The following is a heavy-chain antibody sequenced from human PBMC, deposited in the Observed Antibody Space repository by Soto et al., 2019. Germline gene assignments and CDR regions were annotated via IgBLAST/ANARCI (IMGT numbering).Heavy chain of an antibody. Sequence: PGGSLRLSCAASGFTVSSNYMSWVRQAPGKGLEWVSVIYSGGSTYYADSVKGRFTISRDNSKNTLYLQMNSLRAEDTAVYYCARFGPNTTPISSYNWFDPWGQGTLVTVSS. J-gene: IGHJ5*02. CDR3: ARFGPNTTPISSYNWFDP. CDR1: GFTVSSNY. D-gene: IGHD4-4*01. V-gene: IGHV3-66*01. CDR2: IYSGGST.